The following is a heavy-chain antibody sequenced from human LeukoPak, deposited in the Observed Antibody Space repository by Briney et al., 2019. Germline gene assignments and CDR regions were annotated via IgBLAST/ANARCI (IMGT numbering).Heavy chain of an antibody. V-gene: IGHV3-23*01. CDR3: AKVPGIAAAGDYYYYGMDV. CDR1: GFTFSSYA. D-gene: IGHD6-13*01. J-gene: IGHJ6*02. CDR2: ISVSGGST. Sequence: GRSLRLSCAASGFTFSSYAMSCVPQAPAKRLEWVSAISVSGGSTYYADSVKGRFTISRDNSKNTLYLQMNSLRAEDTAVYYCAKVPGIAAAGDYYYYGMDVWGQGTTVTVSS.